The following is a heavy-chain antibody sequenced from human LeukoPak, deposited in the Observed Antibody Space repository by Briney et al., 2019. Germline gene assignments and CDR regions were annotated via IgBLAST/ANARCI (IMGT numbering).Heavy chain of an antibody. CDR1: GFTFSNSW. Sequence: GGSLRLSCAASGFTFSNSWMHWVCQAPGKGLEWVAVISYDGSNKYYADSVKGRFTISRDNSKNTLYLQMNSLRAEDTAVYYCAKASQMATTLFDYWGQGTLVTVSS. D-gene: IGHD5-24*01. CDR3: AKASQMATTLFDY. J-gene: IGHJ4*02. V-gene: IGHV3-30*18. CDR2: ISYDGSNK.